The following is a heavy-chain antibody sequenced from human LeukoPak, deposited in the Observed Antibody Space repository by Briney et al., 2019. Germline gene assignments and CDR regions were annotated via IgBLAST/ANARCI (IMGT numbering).Heavy chain of an antibody. D-gene: IGHD6-13*01. CDR2: IYSGGST. Sequence: GGSLRLSCAASGFTVSSNYMSWVRQAPGKGLEWVSIIYSGGSTYYADSVKGRFTISRDNSKNMLYLQMNSLRAEDTAVYYCARAGPSSSWHQFDYWGQGTLVTVSS. CDR1: GFTVSSNY. J-gene: IGHJ4*02. CDR3: ARAGPSSSWHQFDY. V-gene: IGHV3-66*01.